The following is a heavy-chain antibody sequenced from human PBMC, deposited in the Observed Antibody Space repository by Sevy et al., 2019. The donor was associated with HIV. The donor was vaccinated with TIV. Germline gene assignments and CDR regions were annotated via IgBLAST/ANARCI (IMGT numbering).Heavy chain of an antibody. CDR2: INSDGSST. V-gene: IGHV3-74*01. D-gene: IGHD2-21*01. CDR3: ARDIHMVIGMDV. J-gene: IGHJ6*02. Sequence: GGSLRLSCAAPGFTFSSYWMHWVRQAPGKGLVWVSRINSDGSSTSYADSVKGRFTISRDNAKNTLYLQMNSLRAEDTAVYYCARDIHMVIGMDVWGQGTTVTVSS. CDR1: GFTFSSYW.